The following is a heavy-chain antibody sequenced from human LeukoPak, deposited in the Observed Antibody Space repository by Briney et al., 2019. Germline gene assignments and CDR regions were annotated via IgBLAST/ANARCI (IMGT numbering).Heavy chain of an antibody. D-gene: IGHD1-26*01. Sequence: SETLSLTCAVYGGSFSGHYWSWIRQPPAKGLEWIGEINHSGTTNYNPSLKSRVTISVDTSRNQFSLKLSSVTAADTAVYYCASSMVGPTIFDYWGQGTLVTVSS. CDR2: INHSGTT. V-gene: IGHV4-34*01. CDR3: ASSMVGPTIFDY. J-gene: IGHJ4*02. CDR1: GGSFSGHY.